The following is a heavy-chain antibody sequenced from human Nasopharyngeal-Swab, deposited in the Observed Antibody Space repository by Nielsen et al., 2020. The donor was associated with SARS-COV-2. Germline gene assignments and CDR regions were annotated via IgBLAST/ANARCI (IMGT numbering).Heavy chain of an antibody. D-gene: IGHD2-15*01. CDR3: ARDVGGRDNY. CDR2: INTDGTTT. J-gene: IGHJ4*02. V-gene: IGHV3-74*01. Sequence: GESLKISCVASGVIFSKYWMHWVRQAPGKGLVWVSRINTDGTTTNYADSVRGRFTISRDNAKNTLYLQMNSLRAEDTAVYYCARDVGGRDNYWGQGALVTVSS. CDR1: GVIFSKYW.